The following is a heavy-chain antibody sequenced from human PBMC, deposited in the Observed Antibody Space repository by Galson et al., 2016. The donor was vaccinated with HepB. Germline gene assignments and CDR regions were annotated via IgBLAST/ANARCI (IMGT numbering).Heavy chain of an antibody. CDR2: VSGDGGNT. D-gene: IGHD6-19*01. CDR3: AKNKNVYSSTSWFFDR. CDR1: GFTFGSHA. J-gene: IGHJ2*01. V-gene: IGHV3-23*01. Sequence: SLRLSCAASGFTFGSHAMTWVRQAPGKGLEWVSVVSGDGGNTGYLESVKGRFTISRDNANNALYLHMNNLRMEDTAFYFCAKNKNVYSSTSWFFDRWGRGTLVTVSS.